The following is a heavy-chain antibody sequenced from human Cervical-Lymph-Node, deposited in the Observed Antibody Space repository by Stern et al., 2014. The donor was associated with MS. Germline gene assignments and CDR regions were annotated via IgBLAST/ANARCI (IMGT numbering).Heavy chain of an antibody. CDR1: GFTFSSYG. CDR3: ARDGMKTYCSGSSCYLGWFDS. V-gene: IGHV3-30*01. Sequence: VQLLESGGGVVQPGRSLRLSCAASGFTFSSYGLNWVRQAPGKGPEWVAGISNDGNNKFYADSVKGRFTISRDNSKNTLSLEMNSLRAEDTALYYCARDGMKTYCSGSSCYLGWFDSWGQGTLVTVSS. J-gene: IGHJ5*01. CDR2: ISNDGNNK. D-gene: IGHD2-15*01.